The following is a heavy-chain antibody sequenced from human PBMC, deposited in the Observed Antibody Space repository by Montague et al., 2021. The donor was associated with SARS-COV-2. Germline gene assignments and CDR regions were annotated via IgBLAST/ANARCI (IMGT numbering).Heavy chain of an antibody. CDR3: ARREDYYGSGSYPN. V-gene: IGHV4-39*01. D-gene: IGHD3-10*01. CDR1: GGSISSSSYY. J-gene: IGHJ4*02. CDR2: IYYSGST. Sequence: SETLSLTCTVSGGSISSSSYYWGWIRQPPGKGLEWIGSIYYSGSTYYNPSLKSRVTISVDTSKNQFSLKLSSVTAADTAVHYCARREDYYGSGSYPNWGQGTLVTVSP.